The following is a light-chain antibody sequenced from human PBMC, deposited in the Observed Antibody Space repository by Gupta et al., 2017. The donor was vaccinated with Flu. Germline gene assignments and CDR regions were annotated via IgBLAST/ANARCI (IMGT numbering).Light chain of an antibody. CDR3: QQDGSSPT. J-gene: IGKJ1*01. CDR1: QSVSSSS. V-gene: IGKV3-20*01. CDR2: GAF. Sequence: PGTLSLSPGERATLSCRASQSVSSSSLAWYQQKPGQAPRLLIYGAFRRATGIPDRFSGSGSGTDFTLTISRLEPEDFALYYCQQDGSSPTFGQGTKVEIK.